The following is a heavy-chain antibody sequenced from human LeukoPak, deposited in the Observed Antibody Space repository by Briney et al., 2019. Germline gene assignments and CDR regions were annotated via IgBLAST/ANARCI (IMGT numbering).Heavy chain of an antibody. J-gene: IGHJ6*03. V-gene: IGHV1-8*01. D-gene: IGHD5-12*01. CDR3: ARAKGDSGYEYFPEYYYMDV. CDR2: MNPNSGNT. CDR1: GYTFTSYD. Sequence: ASVKVSCKASGYTFTSYDINWVRQATGQGLEWMGWMNPNSGNTGYAQKFQGRVTMTRNTSISTAYKELSSLRSEDTAVYYCARAKGDSGYEYFPEYYYMDVWGKGTTVTVSS.